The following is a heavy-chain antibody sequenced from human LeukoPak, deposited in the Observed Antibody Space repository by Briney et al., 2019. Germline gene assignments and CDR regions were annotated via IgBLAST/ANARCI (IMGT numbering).Heavy chain of an antibody. CDR1: GFSLSGYW. Sequence: GRSLRLSCVASGFSLSGYWMYWVRQAPGEGLMYISRNNGDGSTTNYADVVKGRFTMSRDNVKNTLYLQMNSLGVEDTAVYYCARDPRNVGLAPWGQGTLVTVSS. J-gene: IGHJ5*02. D-gene: IGHD2-15*01. CDR2: NNGDGSTT. V-gene: IGHV3-74*01. CDR3: ARDPRNVGLAP.